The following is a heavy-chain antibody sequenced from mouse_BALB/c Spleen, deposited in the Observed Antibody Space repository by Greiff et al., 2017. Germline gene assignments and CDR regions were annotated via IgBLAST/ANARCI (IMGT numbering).Heavy chain of an antibody. CDR1: GYTFTDYN. CDR2: INPNNGGT. CDR3: ARGNYGNYPYAMDY. D-gene: IGHD2-1*01. V-gene: IGHV1-18*01. J-gene: IGHJ4*01. Sequence: VQLQQSGPELVKPGASVKIPCKASGYTFTDYNMDWVKQSHGKSLEWIGDINPNNGGTIYNQKFKGKATLTVDKSSSTAYMELRSLTSEDTAVYYCARGNYGNYPYAMDYWGQGTSVTVSS.